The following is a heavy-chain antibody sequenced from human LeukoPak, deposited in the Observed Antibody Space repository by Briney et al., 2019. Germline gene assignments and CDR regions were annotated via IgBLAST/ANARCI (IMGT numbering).Heavy chain of an antibody. J-gene: IGHJ4*02. CDR3: ARGIMTTVPTFDY. CDR2: VYYSAST. Sequence: SETLSLTCTVSGGSINGYYWSWIRQPPGKGLEWIGYVYYSASTNYSPSLKSRVTIPVDTSKKQFSLRLSSVTAAETAVYYCARGIMTTVPTFDYWGQGTLVTVSS. V-gene: IGHV4-59*01. CDR1: GGSINGYY. D-gene: IGHD4-17*01.